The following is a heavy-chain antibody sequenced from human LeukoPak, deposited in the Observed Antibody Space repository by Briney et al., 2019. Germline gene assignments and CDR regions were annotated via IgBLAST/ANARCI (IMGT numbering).Heavy chain of an antibody. D-gene: IGHD3-10*01. V-gene: IGHV4-59*08. Sequence: SETLSLTCTVSGGSISSYYWSWIRQPPGKGLEWIGYIYYSGSTNYNPSLKSRVTISVDTSKNQFSLKLSSVTAADTAVYYCARQLAPTYYYGSGSSFDYWGQGTLVTVSS. CDR1: GGSISSYY. CDR3: ARQLAPTYYYGSGSSFDY. J-gene: IGHJ4*02. CDR2: IYYSGST.